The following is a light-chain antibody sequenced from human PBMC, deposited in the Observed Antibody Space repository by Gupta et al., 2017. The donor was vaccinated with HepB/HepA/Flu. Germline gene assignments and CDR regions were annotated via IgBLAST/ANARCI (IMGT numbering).Light chain of an antibody. V-gene: IGKV4-1*01. J-gene: IGKJ2*02. CDR2: WAS. CDR3: QQVDYTPCN. CDR1: QSVFYSSNNKNY. Sequence: DIVLTQSPDSLAVSLGERATINCKSSQSVFYSSNNKNYLAWYQQKPGQPAKGLIHWASTRESGVPDLFSGSGSGIDFTRTISSLQAEDVAVYYCQQVDYTPCNFGRGTKMEIK.